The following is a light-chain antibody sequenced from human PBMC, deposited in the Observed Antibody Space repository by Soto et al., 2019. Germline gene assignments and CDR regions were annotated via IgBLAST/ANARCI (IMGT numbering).Light chain of an antibody. V-gene: IGKV3-11*01. Sequence: IVLTQSPATLSLSPGERATLSCRASQSVDSYLAWYQQKPGQAPRLLIYDASNRATGIPARFSGSGSGTDFTLTISSLEPEDFALYYCQQRSNWPQVTYGGGTKVEIK. CDR2: DAS. J-gene: IGKJ4*01. CDR3: QQRSNWPQVT. CDR1: QSVDSY.